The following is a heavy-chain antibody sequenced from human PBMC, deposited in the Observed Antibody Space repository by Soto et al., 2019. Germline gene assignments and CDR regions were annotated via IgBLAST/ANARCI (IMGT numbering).Heavy chain of an antibody. D-gene: IGHD1-1*01. J-gene: IGHJ4*02. V-gene: IGHV4-61*01. CDR1: GGSVSSSFFY. Sequence: SETLSLTCTVSGGSVSSSFFYWSWVRQPPGQRLEWIGYIYYTGTTNYNPSLASRVAMSVDTSKKQFTLNLRSLTAADTARYYCARLTTSSGWSIFDSWGQGMLVTVYS. CDR3: ARLTTSSGWSIFDS. CDR2: IYYTGTT.